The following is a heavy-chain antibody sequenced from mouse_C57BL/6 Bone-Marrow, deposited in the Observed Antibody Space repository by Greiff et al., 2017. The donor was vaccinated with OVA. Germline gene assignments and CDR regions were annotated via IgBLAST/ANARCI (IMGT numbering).Heavy chain of an antibody. D-gene: IGHD2-5*01. CDR3: ARLSNPLWYFDV. J-gene: IGHJ1*03. Sequence: QVQLQQPGAELVKPGASVKLSCKASGYTFTSYWMHWVKQRPGQGLEWIGMIHPNSGSTNYNEKFKSKATLTVDKSSRTAYMQLSSLTSEDSAVYYCARLSNPLWYFDVWGTGTTVTVSS. CDR1: GYTFTSYW. CDR2: IHPNSGST. V-gene: IGHV1-64*01.